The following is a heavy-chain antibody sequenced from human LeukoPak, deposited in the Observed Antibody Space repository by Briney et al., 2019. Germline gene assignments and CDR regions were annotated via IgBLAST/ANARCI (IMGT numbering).Heavy chain of an antibody. CDR1: GFTFSTYA. CDR3: AKRGGYETMAAFDY. J-gene: IGHJ4*02. Sequence: GGSLRLSCAASGFTFSTYAMGWVRQAPGKGLEWVSAISDTGGSTYYADSVRGRFTISRDNSKNTLYLQMSSLRAEDSAVYYCAKRGGYETMAAFDYWGQGALVTVSS. D-gene: IGHD3-10*01. V-gene: IGHV3-23*01. CDR2: ISDTGGST.